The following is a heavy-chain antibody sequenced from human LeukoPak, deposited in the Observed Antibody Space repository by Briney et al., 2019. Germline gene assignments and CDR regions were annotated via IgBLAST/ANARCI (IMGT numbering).Heavy chain of an antibody. CDR3: AKPAVAATRYFDY. V-gene: IGHV3-23*01. J-gene: IGHJ4*02. Sequence: GGSLRLSCAASGFTFSSYGMHWVRQAPGKGLEWVSAISGSGGSTYYADSVKGRFTISRDNSKNTLYLQMNSLRAEDTAVYYCAKPAVAATRYFDYWGQGTLVTVSS. CDR2: ISGSGGST. D-gene: IGHD2-15*01. CDR1: GFTFSSYG.